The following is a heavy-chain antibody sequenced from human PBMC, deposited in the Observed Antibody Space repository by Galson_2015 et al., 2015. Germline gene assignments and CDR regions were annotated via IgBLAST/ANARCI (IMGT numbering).Heavy chain of an antibody. J-gene: IGHJ4*02. Sequence: SLRLSCAASGFTFSSYAMHWVRQAPGKGLEWVAVISYDGSNKYYADTVKGRFTISRDNSKNTLYLQMNSLRAEDTAVYYCARDMTSSGWYKSPRVTDYWGQGTLVTVSS. CDR2: ISYDGSNK. CDR3: ARDMTSSGWYKSPRVTDY. V-gene: IGHV3-30-3*01. CDR1: GFTFSSYA. D-gene: IGHD6-13*01.